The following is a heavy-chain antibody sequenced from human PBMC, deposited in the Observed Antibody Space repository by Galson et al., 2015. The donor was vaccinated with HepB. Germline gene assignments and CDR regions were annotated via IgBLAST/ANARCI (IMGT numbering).Heavy chain of an antibody. CDR3: ASYSSSWQRGFDY. V-gene: IGHV5-51*01. D-gene: IGHD6-13*01. Sequence: QSGAEVKKPGESLRISCKGSGYSFTSYWISWVRQMPGKGLEWMGIIYPGDSDTRYSPSFQGQVTISADKSISTAYLQWSSLKASDTAMYYCASYSSSWQRGFDYWGQGTLVTVSS. J-gene: IGHJ4*02. CDR1: GYSFTSYW. CDR2: IYPGDSDT.